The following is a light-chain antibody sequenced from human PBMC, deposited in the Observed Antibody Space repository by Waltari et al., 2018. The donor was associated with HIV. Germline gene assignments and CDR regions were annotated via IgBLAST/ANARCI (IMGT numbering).Light chain of an antibody. CDR2: GAS. J-gene: IGKJ1*01. Sequence: EIVLTQSPDTLSLSPGERATLSCRASQSVSNTYLAWFQQRPGQASRLLLYGASYRATGIPDRFSGSGSGTDFTLTISGLEPEDFAVYYCQQYYRSPWTFGQGTKVDIK. V-gene: IGKV3-20*01. CDR1: QSVSNTY. CDR3: QQYYRSPWT.